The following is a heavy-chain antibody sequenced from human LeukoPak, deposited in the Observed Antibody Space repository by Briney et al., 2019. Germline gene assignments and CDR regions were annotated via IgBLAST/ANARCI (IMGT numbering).Heavy chain of an antibody. CDR2: IYTSGST. CDR3: ARGGGDWGFHQSDY. CDR1: GGSFSSGSYY. D-gene: IGHD2-21*01. Sequence: SETLSLTCTVSGGSFSSGSYYWSGIRQPAGKGLEWIGRIYTSGSTNYNPSLKSRVTISVDTSKNQFSLKLSSVTAADTAVYYCARGGGDWGFHQSDYWGQGTLVTVSS. J-gene: IGHJ4*02. V-gene: IGHV4-61*02.